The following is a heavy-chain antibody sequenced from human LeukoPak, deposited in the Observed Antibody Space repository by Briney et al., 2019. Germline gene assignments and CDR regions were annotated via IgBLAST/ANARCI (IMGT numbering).Heavy chain of an antibody. Sequence: GGSLRLSCAASGFTFSSYAMHWVRQAPGKGLEWVAVISYDGSNKYYADSVKGRFTISRDNSKNTLYLQMNSLRAEDTAVYYCARGGRGYSGYDSCPDYWGQGTLVTVSS. CDR1: GFTFSSYA. V-gene: IGHV3-30-3*01. J-gene: IGHJ4*02. D-gene: IGHD5-12*01. CDR2: ISYDGSNK. CDR3: ARGGRGYSGYDSCPDY.